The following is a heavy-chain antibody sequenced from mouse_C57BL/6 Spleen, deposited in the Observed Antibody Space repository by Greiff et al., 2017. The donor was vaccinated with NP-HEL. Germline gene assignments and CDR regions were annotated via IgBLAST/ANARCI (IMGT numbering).Heavy chain of an antibody. CDR2: IYPRSGNT. Sequence: QVQLQQSGAELARPGASVKLSCKASGYTFTSYGISWVKQRTGQGLEWIGEIYPRSGNTYYNEKFKGKATLTADKSSSTAYMELRSLTSEDSAVYFCATMVTTGYFDVWGTGTTVTVSS. CDR3: ATMVTTGYFDV. J-gene: IGHJ1*03. D-gene: IGHD2-2*01. CDR1: GYTFTSYG. V-gene: IGHV1-81*01.